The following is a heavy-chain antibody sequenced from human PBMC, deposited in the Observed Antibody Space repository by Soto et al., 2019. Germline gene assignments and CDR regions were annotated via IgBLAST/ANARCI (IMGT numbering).Heavy chain of an antibody. CDR3: ARVDPRGVAVVRDY. CDR2: ISGFNGQT. Sequence: VKVXCKASGNTFASHXXXXVRQAPGQGLEWMGWISGFNGQTNYALKFQGRVTLTTDTSTSTAYMELRSLRSDDTAVYFCARVDPRGVAVVRDYWGQGTLVTVSS. CDR1: GNTFASHX. V-gene: IGHV1-18*01. D-gene: IGHD3-10*01. J-gene: IGHJ4*02.